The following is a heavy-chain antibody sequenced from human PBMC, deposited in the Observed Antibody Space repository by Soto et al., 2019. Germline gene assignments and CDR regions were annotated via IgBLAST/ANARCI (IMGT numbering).Heavy chain of an antibody. J-gene: IGHJ4*02. CDR2: IYWDDSK. Sequence: QITLKESGPTLVRPTQTLTLTRAFSGFSLSTSGVGVGWIRQPPGKALEWLAVIYWDDSKHYSPSLRSRLTITTDTPKNPVVLTMTNMDPMDTGTYYCAQKGPEEWPLDYWGQGTRVTVSS. CDR3: AQKGPEEWPLDY. D-gene: IGHD2-8*01. CDR1: GFSLSTSGVG. V-gene: IGHV2-5*02.